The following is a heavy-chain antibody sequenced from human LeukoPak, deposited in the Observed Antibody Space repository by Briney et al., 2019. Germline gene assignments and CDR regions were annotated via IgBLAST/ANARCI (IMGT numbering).Heavy chain of an antibody. Sequence: GGSLRLSCSASGFTFSTSAIHWVRQAPGKGLEYVSAISSNGGSTYYAGSVKGRFTISRDDSKNTLSLQMSSLRPEDTAVYYCVKLPYSDTSAYYVDYWGQGTLVTVSS. CDR3: VKLPYSDTSAYYVDY. D-gene: IGHD3-22*01. CDR1: GFTFSTSA. CDR2: ISSNGGST. V-gene: IGHV3-64D*06. J-gene: IGHJ4*02.